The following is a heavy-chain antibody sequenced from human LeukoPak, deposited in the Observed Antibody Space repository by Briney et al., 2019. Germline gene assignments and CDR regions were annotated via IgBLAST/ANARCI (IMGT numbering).Heavy chain of an antibody. J-gene: IGHJ4*02. V-gene: IGHV3-21*01. D-gene: IGHD4-17*01. CDR2: ISSSSSYI. CDR1: GFTFSSYS. CDR3: AAQPRGTTVTTHDY. Sequence: GGSLRLSCAASGFTFSSYSMNWVRQAPGKGLEWVSPISSSSSYIYYADSVKGRFTISRDNAKNSLYLQMNSLRAEDTAVYYCAAQPRGTTVTTHDYWGQGTLVTVSS.